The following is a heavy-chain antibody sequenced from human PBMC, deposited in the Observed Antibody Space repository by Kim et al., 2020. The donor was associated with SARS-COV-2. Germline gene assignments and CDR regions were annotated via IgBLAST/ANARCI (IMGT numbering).Heavy chain of an antibody. V-gene: IGHV3-23*01. CDR3: AKILWGTFRYSDY. J-gene: IGHJ4*02. CDR1: GFTFSSYA. Sequence: GGSLRLSCAASGFTFSSYAMMWVRQAPGKGLEWVSGISGTGGVTSYRDSVKGRFTISRDNSKNTVYLQMISLRAEETAVYYCAKILWGTFRYSDYWGQGT. CDR2: ISGTGGVT. D-gene: IGHD3-16*02.